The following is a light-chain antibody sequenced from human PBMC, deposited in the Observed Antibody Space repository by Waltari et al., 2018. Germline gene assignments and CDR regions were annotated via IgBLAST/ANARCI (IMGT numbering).Light chain of an antibody. J-gene: IGKJ2*01. V-gene: IGKV4-1*01. CDR3: QQSFTTPPT. Sequence: DIQMTQSPSSLSASVGDRVTITCRASQAISSWLAWYQQKSGQPPKLLIYWASTRESGVPDRFSGSGSGTEFTLTISNLQAEDVAVYYCQQSFTTPPTFGQGTKLEIK. CDR1: QAISSW. CDR2: WAS.